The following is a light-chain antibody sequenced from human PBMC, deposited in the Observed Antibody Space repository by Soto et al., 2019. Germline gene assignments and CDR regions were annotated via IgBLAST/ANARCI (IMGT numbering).Light chain of an antibody. CDR2: DAS. J-gene: IGKJ1*01. Sequence: DIQITQSPSSLSASVGDSVTITCRTSQSINNYLNWYQQKPGKAPKLLIYDASSLESGVPSRFSGSGSGTEFTLTISSLQPDDFATYYCQQYNSYSAFGQGTKVDIK. V-gene: IGKV1-5*01. CDR3: QQYNSYSA. CDR1: QSINNY.